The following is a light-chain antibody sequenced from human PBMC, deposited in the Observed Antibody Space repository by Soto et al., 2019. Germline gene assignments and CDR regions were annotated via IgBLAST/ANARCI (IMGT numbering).Light chain of an antibody. CDR1: QTINNF. V-gene: IGKV1-39*01. CDR2: AAS. Sequence: DIQMTQSPSSLSAFVGDRITITCRASQTINNFLNWYQQKPGKPPRLVIYAASTLQGGVPSRFSGSGSGTDFTLTISSLRPEDFATYYCQQSFNGPRTFGQGTKVEAK. CDR3: QQSFNGPRT. J-gene: IGKJ1*01.